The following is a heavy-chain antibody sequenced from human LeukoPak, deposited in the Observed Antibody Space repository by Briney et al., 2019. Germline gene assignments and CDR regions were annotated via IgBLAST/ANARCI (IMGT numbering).Heavy chain of an antibody. CDR1: GGTFSSYA. V-gene: IGHV1-69*04. D-gene: IGHD3-22*01. CDR3: ARGSDLNVVTNPYYFDY. Sequence: GASAKVSCKASGGTFSSYAISWVRQAPGQGLEWMGRIIPILGIANYAQKFQGRVTITADKSTSTAYMELSSLRSEDTAVYYCARGSDLNVVTNPYYFDYWGQGTLVTVSS. CDR2: IIPILGIA. J-gene: IGHJ4*02.